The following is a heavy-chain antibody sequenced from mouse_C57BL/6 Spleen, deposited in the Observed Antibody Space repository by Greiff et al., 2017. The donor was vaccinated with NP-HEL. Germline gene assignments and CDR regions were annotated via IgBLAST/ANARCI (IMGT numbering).Heavy chain of an antibody. J-gene: IGHJ4*01. CDR2: IDPEDGET. Sequence: VTLKVSGAELVKPGASVKLSCTASGFNIKDYYMHWVKQRTEQGLEWIGRIDPEDGETKYAPKFQGKATITADTSSNTAYLQLSSLTSEDTAVYYCARYDYDECYAMDYWGQGTSVTVSS. CDR1: GFNIKDYY. D-gene: IGHD2-4*01. V-gene: IGHV14-2*01. CDR3: ARYDYDECYAMDY.